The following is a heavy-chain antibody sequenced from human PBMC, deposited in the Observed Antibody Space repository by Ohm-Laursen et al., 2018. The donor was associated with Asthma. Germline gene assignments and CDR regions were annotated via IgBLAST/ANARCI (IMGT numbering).Heavy chain of an antibody. J-gene: IGHJ3*01. V-gene: IGHV4-31*03. CDR2: IYYSGLT. Sequence: TLSLTCTVSGDSISSGNNYWSWIRQHPGKGLEWIGYIYYSGLTYSNPSLRSRVTISVDTSKKQFSLRLTSVTAADTAVYYCARDWGATTINDAFDVWGQGTTVIVSS. CDR1: GDSISSGNNY. D-gene: IGHD1-26*01. CDR3: ARDWGATTINDAFDV.